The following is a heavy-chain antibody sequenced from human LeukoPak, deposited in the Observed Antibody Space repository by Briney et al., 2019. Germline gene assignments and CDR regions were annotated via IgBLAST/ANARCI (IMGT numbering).Heavy chain of an antibody. D-gene: IGHD3-10*01. CDR3: ASKADVLLESLGAFDI. CDR1: GGTFSSYA. CDR2: IIPIFGTA. V-gene: IGHV1-69*05. Sequence: ASVKVSXKASGGTFSSYAISWVRQAPGQGLEWMGGIIPIFGTANYAQKFQGRVTITTDESTSTAYMELSSLRSEDTAVYYCASKADVLLESLGAFDIWGQGTMVTVSS. J-gene: IGHJ3*02.